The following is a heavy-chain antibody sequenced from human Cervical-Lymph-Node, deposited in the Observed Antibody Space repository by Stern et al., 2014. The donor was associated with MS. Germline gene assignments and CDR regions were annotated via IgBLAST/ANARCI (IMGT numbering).Heavy chain of an antibody. D-gene: IGHD4-11*01. J-gene: IGHJ4*02. V-gene: IGHV1-3*01. CDR1: GYNFIDHA. Sequence: QMGDYGAEVKKPGASMTISCKTSGYNFIDHAIHWVRQDPGQRLEWMGWINGGPGTTKYSQKFQGRVSFTRYKAASADYMDLSSLSPDDTAVYYCARQPDYSDFLDFWGQGTLVTVSS. CDR3: ARQPDYSDFLDF. CDR2: INGGPGTT.